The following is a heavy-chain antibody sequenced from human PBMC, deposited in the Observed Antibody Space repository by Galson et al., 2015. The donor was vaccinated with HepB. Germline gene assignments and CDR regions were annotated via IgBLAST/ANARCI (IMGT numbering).Heavy chain of an antibody. CDR3: AHRVMVQGVIGWFDP. V-gene: IGHV2-5*02. D-gene: IGHD3-10*01. Sequence: PALVKPTQTLTLTCTFSGFSLSTSGVGVGWIRQPPGKALEWLALIYWDDDKRYSPSLKSRLTITKDTSKNQVVLTMTNMDPVDTATYYCAHRVMVQGVIGWFDPWSQGTLVTVSS. CDR2: IYWDDDK. CDR1: GFSLSTSGVG. J-gene: IGHJ5*02.